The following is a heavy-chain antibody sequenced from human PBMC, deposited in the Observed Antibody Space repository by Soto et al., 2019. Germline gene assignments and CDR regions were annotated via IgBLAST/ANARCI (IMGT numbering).Heavy chain of an antibody. J-gene: IGHJ3*02. D-gene: IGHD3-22*01. V-gene: IGHV4-34*01. CDR2: ISHSGST. CDR1: CGPFSDFY. CDR3: ARLPVAYYDSSGYYLGAFDI. Sequence: SETLSLTCAVYCGPFSDFYWTWIRQPPGKGLEWIGEISHSGSTYYNPSLKSRVTISVDTSKNQFSLKLSSVTAADTAVYYCARLPVAYYDSSGYYLGAFDIWGQGTMVTVSS.